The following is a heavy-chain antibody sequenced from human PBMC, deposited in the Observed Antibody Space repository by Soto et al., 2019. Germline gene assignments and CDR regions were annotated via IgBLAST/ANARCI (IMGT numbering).Heavy chain of an antibody. D-gene: IGHD5-18*01. CDR1: GFTFSSYS. Sequence: EVQLVESGGGLVQPGGSLRLSCAASGFTFSSYSMNWVRQAPGKGLEWVSYISSSSSTIYYADSVKGRFTISRDNAKNSLYMHMNSLRAEDTAVYYCASGYSYGYYWGQGTLVTVSS. CDR2: ISSSSSTI. V-gene: IGHV3-48*01. CDR3: ASGYSYGYY. J-gene: IGHJ4*02.